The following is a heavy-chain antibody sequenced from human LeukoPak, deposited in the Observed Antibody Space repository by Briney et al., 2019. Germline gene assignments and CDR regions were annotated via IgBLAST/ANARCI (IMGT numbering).Heavy chain of an antibody. V-gene: IGHV4-59*08. D-gene: IGHD6-13*01. Sequence: PSDTLSLTRTVSGGSITSYYWSWIRQPPGKGLEWMGNIYYSGTTNYNPSLKSRVTISVDTSKNQFSLKLTSVTAADTAVYYCARQNPAAAGQGLDYWGQGTLVTVSS. CDR3: ARQNPAAAGQGLDY. CDR1: GGSITSYY. J-gene: IGHJ4*02. CDR2: IYYSGTT.